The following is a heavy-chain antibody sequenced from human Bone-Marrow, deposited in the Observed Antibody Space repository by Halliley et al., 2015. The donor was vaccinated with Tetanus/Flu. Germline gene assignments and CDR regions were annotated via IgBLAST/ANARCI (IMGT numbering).Heavy chain of an antibody. CDR3: ARQRNVWKGGAFDI. Sequence: TLSLTCAVSGGSISSYYWNWIRQPPGKGLEWIGYVYYSGSANYNPSLKSRVTMSVDSSKNQFSLRLTSVTAADTAVYYCARQRNVWKGGAFDIWSQGTLVTVSS. J-gene: IGHJ3*02. D-gene: IGHD3-16*01. CDR1: GGSISSYY. V-gene: IGHV4-59*08. CDR2: VYYSGSA.